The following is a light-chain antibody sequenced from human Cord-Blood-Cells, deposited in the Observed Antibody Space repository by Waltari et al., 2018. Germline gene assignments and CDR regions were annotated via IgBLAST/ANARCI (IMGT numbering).Light chain of an antibody. CDR1: QDISNY. CDR2: DAS. J-gene: IGKJ4*01. CDR3: QQYDNLPLT. V-gene: IGKV1-33*01. Sequence: DIQMTQSPSSLSASVGDRVTLTCQASQDISNYLTWYQQKPGQAPKLLIYDASNMETGVPSRFSGSGSGTDFTFTISSLQPEDIATYYCQQYDNLPLTFGGGTKVEIK.